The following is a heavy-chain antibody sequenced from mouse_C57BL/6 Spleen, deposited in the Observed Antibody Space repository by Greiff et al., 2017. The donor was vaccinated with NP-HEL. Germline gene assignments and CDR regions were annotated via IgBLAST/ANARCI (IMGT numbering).Heavy chain of an antibody. D-gene: IGHD1-1*01. V-gene: IGHV1-80*01. CDR1: GYAFSSYW. CDR3: ARRGIYGSSFWYFDV. CDR2: IYPGDGDT. Sequence: VQLQQSGAELVKPGASVKISCKASGYAFSSYWMNWVKQRPGKGLEWIGQIYPGDGDTNYNGQFKGKATLTADKSSSTAYMQLSSLTSEHSAVYFCARRGIYGSSFWYFDVWGTGTTVTVSS. J-gene: IGHJ1*03.